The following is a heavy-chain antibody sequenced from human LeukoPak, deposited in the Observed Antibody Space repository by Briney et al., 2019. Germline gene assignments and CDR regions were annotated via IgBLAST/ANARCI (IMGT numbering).Heavy chain of an antibody. Sequence: KPSETLSLTCTVSGGSISSYYWTWIRQPPGKGLEWIGYIYYSGSTNYNPSLKSRVTISVDTSKNQFSLKLSSVTAADTAVYYCARYSGYDLNWFDPWGQGTLVTVSS. CDR2: IYYSGST. V-gene: IGHV4-59*01. CDR3: ARYSGYDLNWFDP. D-gene: IGHD5-12*01. CDR1: GGSISSYY. J-gene: IGHJ5*02.